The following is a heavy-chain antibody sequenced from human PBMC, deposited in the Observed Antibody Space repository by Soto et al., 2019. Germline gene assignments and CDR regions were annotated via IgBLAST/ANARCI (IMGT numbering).Heavy chain of an antibody. V-gene: IGHV1-46*01. D-gene: IGHD6-13*01. CDR1: GYTFTSYY. CDR2: INPSGGST. J-gene: IGHJ6*04. Sequence: ASVKVSCKASGYTFTSYYMHWVRQAPGQGLEWMGIINPSGGSTSYAQKFQGRVTMTRDTSTSTVYMELSSLRSEDTAVYYCARDSLGYSSSWYESESYGMDVWGKGTTVTVSS. CDR3: ARDSLGYSSSWYESESYGMDV.